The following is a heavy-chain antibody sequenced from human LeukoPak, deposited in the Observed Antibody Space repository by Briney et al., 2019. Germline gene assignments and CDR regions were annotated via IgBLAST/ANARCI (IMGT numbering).Heavy chain of an antibody. CDR3: ARGYSYGGVDY. CDR1: SSYG. J-gene: IGHJ4*02. Sequence: SSYGMHWVRQAPGKGLEWIGSIYCSGSTYYNPSLKSRVTISVDTSKNQFSLKLSSVTAADTAVYYCARGYSYGGVDYWGQGTLVTVSS. D-gene: IGHD5-18*01. V-gene: IGHV4-39*07. CDR2: IYCSGST.